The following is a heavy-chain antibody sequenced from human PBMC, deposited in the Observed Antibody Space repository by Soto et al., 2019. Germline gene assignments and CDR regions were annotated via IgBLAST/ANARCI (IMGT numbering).Heavy chain of an antibody. D-gene: IGHD4-4*01. Sequence: QVQLVQSGAEVKKPGSSVKVSCKASGGTFSSYAISWVRQAPGQGLEWMGGIIPLFGTANYAQKFQGRVTITADDSTSTDYMELRSMRSEDTAVYSCASAGWGRDGYSGDDYWGQGTLVTVSS. CDR2: IIPLFGTA. CDR1: GGTFSSYA. CDR3: ASAGWGRDGYSGDDY. J-gene: IGHJ4*02. V-gene: IGHV1-69*12.